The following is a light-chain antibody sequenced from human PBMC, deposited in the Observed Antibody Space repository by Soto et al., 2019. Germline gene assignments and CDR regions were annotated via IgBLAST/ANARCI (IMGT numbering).Light chain of an antibody. Sequence: DIQMTQSPSSLSASVGDRVAITCRSSQSISDYLNWYQQKPGKALKLVIYGASNLQSGVPPRFSGSGSGSEFTLTISGLQPDDCGIYFCQQSYSLPLTFGPGTKVDV. J-gene: IGKJ3*01. V-gene: IGKV1-39*01. CDR1: QSISDY. CDR2: GAS. CDR3: QQSYSLPLT.